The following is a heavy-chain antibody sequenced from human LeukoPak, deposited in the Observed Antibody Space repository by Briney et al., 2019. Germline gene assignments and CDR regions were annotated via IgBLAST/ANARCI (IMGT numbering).Heavy chain of an antibody. CDR1: GGSISSGSYY. V-gene: IGHV4-61*02. CDR2: IYTSGST. D-gene: IGHD3-16*01. Sequence: SETLSLTCTVSGGSISSGSYYWSWIRQPAGKGLEWIGRIYTSGSTNYNPSLKSRVTMSIHTSKNQFSLKLSSVTAADTAVYFCARDFVSDDTFDIWGQGTMVTVSS. CDR3: ARDFVSDDTFDI. J-gene: IGHJ3*02.